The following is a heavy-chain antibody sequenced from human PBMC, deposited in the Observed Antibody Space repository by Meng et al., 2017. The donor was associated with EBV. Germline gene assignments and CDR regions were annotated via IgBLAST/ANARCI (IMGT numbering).Heavy chain of an antibody. Sequence: LESGGGLVQPGGSLRLSCAASGFTFSSYAMSWVRQAPGKGLEWVSAISGSGGSTYYADSVKGRFTISRDNSKNTLYMQMNSLRAEDTAVYYCAKVNQLLGGNDYWGQGTLVTVSS. J-gene: IGHJ4*02. D-gene: IGHD1-26*01. CDR3: AKVNQLLGGNDY. V-gene: IGHV3-23*01. CDR1: GFTFSSYA. CDR2: ISGSGGST.